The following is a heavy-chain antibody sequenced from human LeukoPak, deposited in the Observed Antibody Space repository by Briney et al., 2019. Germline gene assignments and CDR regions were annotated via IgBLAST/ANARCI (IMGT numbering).Heavy chain of an antibody. J-gene: IGHJ6*02. CDR1: GYTFTSYG. CDR3: CMVRGDYYYGMDV. D-gene: IGHD3-10*01. Sequence: ASVKVSCKASGYTFTSYGISWVRQAPGQGLEWMGWISAYNGNTNYAQKLQGRVTMTTDTSTSTAYMELRSLRSDDTSVYYCCMVRGDYYYGMDVWGQGTTGTVSS. V-gene: IGHV1-18*01. CDR2: ISAYNGNT.